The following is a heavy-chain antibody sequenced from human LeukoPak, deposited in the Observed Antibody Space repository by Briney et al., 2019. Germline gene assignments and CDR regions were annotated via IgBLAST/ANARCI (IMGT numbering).Heavy chain of an antibody. CDR3: ARSATFRYFDPHFDY. D-gene: IGHD3-9*01. Sequence: ASVKVSCKASAYTFTAYYMHWMRQAPGQGLEWMGWINPKGGDTHYAQKFQGRVTMTRDTSISTAYMELSRLRSDDTAVYHCARSATFRYFDPHFDYWGQGTLVTVSS. J-gene: IGHJ4*02. CDR2: INPKGGDT. V-gene: IGHV1-2*02. CDR1: AYTFTAYY.